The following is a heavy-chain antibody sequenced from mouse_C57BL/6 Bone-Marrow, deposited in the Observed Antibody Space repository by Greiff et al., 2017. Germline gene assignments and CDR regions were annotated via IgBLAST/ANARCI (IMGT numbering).Heavy chain of an antibody. CDR1: GYTFTSYG. V-gene: IGHV1-81*01. J-gene: IGHJ3*01. D-gene: IGHD1-1*01. CDR2: IYPRSGNT. Sequence: VQLQQSGAELARPGASVKLSCKASGYTFTSYGISWVKQRTGQGLEWIGEIYPRSGNTYYNEKFKGKATLTADKSSSTAYMVLRSLTSEDSAVYFCARGRITTVVAPFAYWGQGTLVTVSA. CDR3: ARGRITTVVAPFAY.